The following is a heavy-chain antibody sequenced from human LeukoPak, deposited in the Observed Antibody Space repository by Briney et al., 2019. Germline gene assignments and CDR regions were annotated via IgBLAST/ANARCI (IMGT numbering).Heavy chain of an antibody. CDR1: GYTFTSYA. V-gene: IGHV1-3*01. D-gene: IGHD6-19*01. Sequence: ASVKVSCKASGYTFTSYAMHWVRQAPGQRLEWMGWINAGNGNTKYSQEFQGRVTITRDTSASTAYMELSSLRSEDTAVYYCARASSGWTKNWFDPWGQGTLVTVSS. CDR3: ARASSGWTKNWFDP. CDR2: INAGNGNT. J-gene: IGHJ5*02.